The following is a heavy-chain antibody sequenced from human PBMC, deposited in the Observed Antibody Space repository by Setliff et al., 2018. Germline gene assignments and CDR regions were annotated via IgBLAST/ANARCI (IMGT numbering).Heavy chain of an antibody. V-gene: IGHV1-46*01. CDR1: GYSFTGYY. Sequence: EASVKVSCKTSGYSFTGYYMHWVRQAPGQGLEWMGIIHTGGGSASYAQKFQGRVTMTSDTSTSTVYMEVNIVTSDDTAIYYCARGGLAAAGRKGVFEYWGQGTVVTVSS. J-gene: IGHJ4*02. CDR3: ARGGLAAAGRKGVFEY. CDR2: IHTGGGSA. D-gene: IGHD6-13*01.